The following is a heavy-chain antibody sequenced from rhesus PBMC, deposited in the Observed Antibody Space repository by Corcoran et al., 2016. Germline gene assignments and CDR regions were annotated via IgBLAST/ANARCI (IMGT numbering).Heavy chain of an antibody. Sequence: EVQLVESGGGLVQPGGSLRLSCAASGFTFSSSAMHGVRQASGKGLEWVGRIRSKSSNYETGYTASVKGRFTISRDDSKNTAYLQMNSLKTEDTAVYYCASRLYFDYWGQGVLVTVSS. CDR1: GFTFSSSA. D-gene: IGHD6-19*01. V-gene: IGHV3-118*01. CDR2: IRSKSSNYET. J-gene: IGHJ4*01. CDR3: ASRLYFDY.